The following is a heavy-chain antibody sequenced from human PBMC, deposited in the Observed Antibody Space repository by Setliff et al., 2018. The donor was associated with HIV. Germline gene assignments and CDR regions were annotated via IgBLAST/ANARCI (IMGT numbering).Heavy chain of an antibody. D-gene: IGHD5-12*01. J-gene: IGHJ5*02. CDR2: IYNSGST. CDR1: GGSFSGYY. Sequence: PSETLSLTCAVYGGSFSGYYWSWIRQPPGKGLEWIGSIYNSGSTNYNPSLTSRVTISVDTSKHQFSLKLSSVTAADTAVYYCARGDYPLSTVATIKGVVWFDPWGQGTLVTVSS. CDR3: ARGDYPLSTVATIKGVVWFDP. V-gene: IGHV4-34*01.